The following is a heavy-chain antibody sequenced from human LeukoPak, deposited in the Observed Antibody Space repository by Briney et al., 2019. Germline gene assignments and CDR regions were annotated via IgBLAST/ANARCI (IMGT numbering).Heavy chain of an antibody. Sequence: GGSLRLSCEASGFTFSSYSMNWVRQAPGKGLEWVSSISSSSSYIYYADSVKGRFTISRDNAKNSLYLQMNSLRAEDTAVYYCAREGSQGAFDIWGQGTMVTVSS. J-gene: IGHJ3*02. D-gene: IGHD3-10*01. V-gene: IGHV3-21*01. CDR2: ISSSSSYI. CDR3: AREGSQGAFDI. CDR1: GFTFSSYS.